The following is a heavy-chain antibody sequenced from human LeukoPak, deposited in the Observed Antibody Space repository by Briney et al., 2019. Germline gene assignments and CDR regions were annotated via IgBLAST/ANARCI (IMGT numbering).Heavy chain of an antibody. CDR1: GFTFSSFA. D-gene: IGHD1-1*01. V-gene: IGHV3-23*01. CDR2: ISGSGDNT. J-gene: IGHJ4*02. Sequence: PGGSLRLSCAPSGFTFSSFAMSWVRQAPGKGLEWVSAISGSGDNTYYADSVKGRFTISRDNAKDSLYLQMNSLRAEDTAVYYCARALTTLTYEGYWGQGTLVTVSS. CDR3: ARALTTLTYEGY.